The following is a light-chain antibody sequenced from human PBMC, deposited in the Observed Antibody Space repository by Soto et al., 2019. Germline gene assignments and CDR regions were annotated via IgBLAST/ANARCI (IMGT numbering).Light chain of an antibody. CDR1: GSNIGAGYE. CDR2: GDS. V-gene: IGLV1-40*01. J-gene: IGLJ1*01. Sequence: QSVLTQPPSVSGAPRQRVTISCTGSGSNIGAGYEVHWYQHRPGTAPKLLVFGDSHRPSGVPDRFSGSKSGTSASLAITGLQAEDEGDYYCQSYDSTLDARYVFGTGTKLTVL. CDR3: QSYDSTLDARYV.